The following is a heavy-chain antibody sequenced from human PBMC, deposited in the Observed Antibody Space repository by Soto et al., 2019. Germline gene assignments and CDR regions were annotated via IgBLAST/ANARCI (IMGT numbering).Heavy chain of an antibody. V-gene: IGHV1-69*13. J-gene: IGHJ6*02. Sequence: ASVKVSCKTSGGTFSSYAINWVRQAPGQGLEWMGGILPSFDTTNYAQKFQGRVTISADESTSTAYMELSSLRSEDTAVYYCAREVLVGTVGKTPYGMDVWGQGTTVTVSS. D-gene: IGHD1-7*01. CDR1: GGTFSSYA. CDR2: ILPSFDTT. CDR3: AREVLVGTVGKTPYGMDV.